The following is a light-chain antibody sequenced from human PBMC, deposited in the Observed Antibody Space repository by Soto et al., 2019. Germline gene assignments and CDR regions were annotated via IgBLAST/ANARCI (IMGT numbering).Light chain of an antibody. CDR3: KQYYSSWT. CDR1: QSLLFSSNNKNY. V-gene: IGKV4-1*01. CDR2: WAS. Sequence: EIVMTQAPESLAVYLGDRANITCTYIQSLLFSSNNKNYLAWYKQKPGQHPKMLIYWASTRESGVHDRFSAIGSGTDFTLPISSMQAEELAVDDCKQYYSSWTGCQWPKWEIK. J-gene: IGKJ1*01.